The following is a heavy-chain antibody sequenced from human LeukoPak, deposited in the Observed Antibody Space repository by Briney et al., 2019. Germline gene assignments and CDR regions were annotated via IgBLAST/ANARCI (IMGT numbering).Heavy chain of an antibody. V-gene: IGHV3-30*04. CDR3: ARADSGYSYSSFYFDY. CDR1: GFTFSRYG. Sequence: GGSLRLSCAAPGFTFSRYGMHWVRQAPGKGLEWVTAISYDGSNKYYADSVKGRFTISRDNSMNTLYLQMNSLSSEDTAVYYCARADSGYSYSSFYFDYWGQGTLVTVSS. CDR2: ISYDGSNK. J-gene: IGHJ4*02. D-gene: IGHD5-18*01.